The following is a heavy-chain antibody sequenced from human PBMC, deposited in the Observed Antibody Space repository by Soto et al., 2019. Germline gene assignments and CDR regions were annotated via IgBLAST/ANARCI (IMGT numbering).Heavy chain of an antibody. D-gene: IGHD3-3*01. CDR1: GFTFSSYG. CDR3: AKILTNYDFWSGYYINGGTDDY. J-gene: IGHJ4*02. CDR2: ISYDGSNK. V-gene: IGHV3-30*18. Sequence: GGSLRLSCAASGFTFSSYGMHLVRQAPGKGLEWVAVISYDGSNKYYADSVKGRFTISRDNSKNTLYLQMNSLRAEDTAVYYCAKILTNYDFWSGYYINGGTDDYWGQGTLVTVSS.